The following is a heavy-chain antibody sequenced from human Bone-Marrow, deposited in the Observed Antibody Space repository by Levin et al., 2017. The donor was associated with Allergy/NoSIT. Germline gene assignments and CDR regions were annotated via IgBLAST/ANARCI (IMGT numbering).Heavy chain of an antibody. CDR3: ATYCSTTTCYFAFHI. D-gene: IGHD2-2*01. CDR2: IGSSSSYT. J-gene: IGHJ3*02. V-gene: IGHV3-11*03. Sequence: GESLKISCAASGFTFSDYYMSWIRQAPGKGLEWVSYIGSSSSYTNYADSVKGRFTISRDNAKNSLYLQMNSLRAEDTAVYYCATYCSTTTCYFAFHIWGEGTMVTVSS. CDR1: GFTFSDYY.